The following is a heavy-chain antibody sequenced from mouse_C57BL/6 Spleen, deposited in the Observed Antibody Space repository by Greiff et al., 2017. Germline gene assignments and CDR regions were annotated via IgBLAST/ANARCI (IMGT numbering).Heavy chain of an antibody. CDR2: IDPETGGT. CDR1: GYTFTDYE. D-gene: IGHD2-4*01. J-gene: IGHJ3*01. CDR3: TRLRLRREAWFAY. Sequence: QVQLQQSGAELVRPGASVTLSCKASGYTFTDYEMHWVKQTPVHGLEWIGAIDPETGGTAYNQKFKGKAILTADKSSSTAYMELRSLTSEDSAVYYYTRLRLRREAWFAYCGQGTLVTVSA. V-gene: IGHV1-15*01.